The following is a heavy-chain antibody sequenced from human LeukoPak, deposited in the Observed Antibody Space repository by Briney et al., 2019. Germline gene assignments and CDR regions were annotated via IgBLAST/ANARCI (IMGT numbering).Heavy chain of an antibody. D-gene: IGHD2-2*01. J-gene: IGHJ6*03. CDR3: ARAVVPAAMVSYYYYYYMDV. V-gene: IGHV1-24*01. CDR2: FDPEDGET. CDR1: GYTLTELS. Sequence: GASVKVSCKVSGYTLTELSMHWVRQAPGKGLEWMGGFDPEDGETIYAQKFQGRVTITADESTSTAYMELSSLRSEDTAVYYCARAVVPAAMVSYYYYYYMDVWGKGTTVTISS.